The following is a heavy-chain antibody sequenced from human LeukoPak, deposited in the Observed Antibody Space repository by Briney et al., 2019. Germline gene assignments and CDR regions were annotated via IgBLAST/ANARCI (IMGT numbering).Heavy chain of an antibody. Sequence: SETLSLTCAVYGGSFSGYYWSWVRQPPGNGLEWIGEINHSGSTNYNPSLKSRVTISVDTSKNQFSLKLSSVTAADTAVYYCAGFRYDFWSGYHDKRMGHGGNYFDYWGQGTLVTVSS. CDR2: INHSGST. CDR3: AGFRYDFWSGYHDKRMGHGGNYFDY. V-gene: IGHV4-34*01. D-gene: IGHD3-3*01. CDR1: GGSFSGYY. J-gene: IGHJ4*02.